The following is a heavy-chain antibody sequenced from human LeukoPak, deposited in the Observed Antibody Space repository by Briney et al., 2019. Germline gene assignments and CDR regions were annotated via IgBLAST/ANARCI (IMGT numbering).Heavy chain of an antibody. V-gene: IGHV3-15*01. CDR1: GFTFDNAW. CDR2: IKSKTSGETT. Sequence: GGSLRLSCAAPGFTFDNAWMTWVRQAPGKGLEWVGRIKSKTSGETTDYAAPVKGRFTISRDDSKNTLYLQMNSLKTEDTAVYYCTTDRRFGEYYFDYWGQGTLVTVSS. CDR3: TTDRRFGEYYFDY. D-gene: IGHD3-10*01. J-gene: IGHJ4*02.